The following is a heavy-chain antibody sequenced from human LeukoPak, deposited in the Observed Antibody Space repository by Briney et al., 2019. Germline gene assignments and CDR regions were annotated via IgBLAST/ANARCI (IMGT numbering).Heavy chain of an antibody. Sequence: PGGSLRLSCVAPGFTFRNHGMHWVRQAPGKGLELVAVIWYDGSNQYYSDSVKGRFTISRDNSKNTLDLQMNSLRAEDTAVYYCARDIGARRLDFWGQGTLVTVSS. V-gene: IGHV3-33*01. CDR3: ARDIGARRLDF. J-gene: IGHJ4*02. CDR2: IWYDGSNQ. CDR1: GFTFRNHG. D-gene: IGHD6-6*01.